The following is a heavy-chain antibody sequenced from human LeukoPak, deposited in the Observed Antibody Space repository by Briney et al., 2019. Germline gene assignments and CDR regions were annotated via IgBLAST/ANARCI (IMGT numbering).Heavy chain of an antibody. CDR3: AKDFGLGSGYYHALDS. Sequence: GGSLRLSCTAPGFNFNGYTMHWVRQAPGKGLEWVSLITWDGGRTYYADSLKGRFAISRDNNKNSLYLQMNSLRIEDTAFYYCAKDFGLGSGYYHALDSWGQGTLVTVSS. CDR2: ITWDGGRT. CDR1: GFNFNGYT. V-gene: IGHV3-43*01. D-gene: IGHD3-22*01. J-gene: IGHJ4*02.